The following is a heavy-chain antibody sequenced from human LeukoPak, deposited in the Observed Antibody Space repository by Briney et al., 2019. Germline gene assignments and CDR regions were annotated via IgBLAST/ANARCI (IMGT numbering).Heavy chain of an antibody. CDR2: IWYDGSNK. CDR3: ARRAVAGTYYFDY. D-gene: IGHD6-19*01. CDR1: GFSFNNYG. V-gene: IGHV3-33*08. J-gene: IGHJ4*02. Sequence: PGRSLRLSCTASGFSFNNYGIHWVRQAPGKGLEWVAVIWYDGSNKYYADSVKGRFTISRDNSKNTLYLQMNSLRAEDTAVYYCARRAVAGTYYFDYWGQGTLVTVSS.